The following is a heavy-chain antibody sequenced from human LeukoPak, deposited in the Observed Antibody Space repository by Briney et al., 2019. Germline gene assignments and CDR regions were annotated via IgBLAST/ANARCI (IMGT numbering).Heavy chain of an antibody. D-gene: IGHD4-11*01. J-gene: IGHJ4*02. CDR3: AREGVTKYYFDY. CDR2: IYYSGST. Sequence: SETLSLTCSVSGASISSYYWSWMRQPPGKGLEWIGYIYYSGSTDYNPSLKSRVTISVDTSKNQFSLKLSSVTAADTAVYYCAREGVTKYYFDYWGQGTLVTVSS. V-gene: IGHV4-59*01. CDR1: GASISSYY.